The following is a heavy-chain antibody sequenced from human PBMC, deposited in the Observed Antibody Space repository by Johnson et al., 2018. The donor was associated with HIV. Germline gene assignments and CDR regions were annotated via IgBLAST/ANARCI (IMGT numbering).Heavy chain of an antibody. CDR3: ARGGSDVFDI. CDR1: GFTFDDYG. Sequence: MQLVESGGGVVQPGRSLRLSCAASGFTFDDYGMSWVRQAPGKGLEWVANIKEDGSEKYYVDSVKGRFTISRDNAKNSLYLQMNSRRADDTAVYYCARGGSDVFDIWGQGTTVTVSS. V-gene: IGHV3-7*01. J-gene: IGHJ3*02. CDR2: IKEDGSEK. D-gene: IGHD3-16*01.